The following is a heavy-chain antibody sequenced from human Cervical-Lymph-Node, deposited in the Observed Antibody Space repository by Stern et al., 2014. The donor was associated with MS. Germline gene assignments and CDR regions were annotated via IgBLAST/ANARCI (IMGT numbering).Heavy chain of an antibody. CDR3: ARVRTTVTSYYYYGMDV. D-gene: IGHD4-17*01. CDR2: ISAYNGNT. Sequence: VQLAESGADANPPRASVKVSCKASAYTFTTSGISWVRPAPGPGLHCMGWISAYNGNTNYAQKLQGRVTMTTDTSTSTAYMELRSLRSDDTAVYYCARVRTTVTSYYYYGMDVWGQGTTVTVSS. J-gene: IGHJ6*02. CDR1: AYTFTTSG. V-gene: IGHV1-18*01.